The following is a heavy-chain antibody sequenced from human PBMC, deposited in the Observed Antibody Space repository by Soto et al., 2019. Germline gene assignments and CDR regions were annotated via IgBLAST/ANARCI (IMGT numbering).Heavy chain of an antibody. V-gene: IGHV4-59*08. CDR2: IFYSGNT. J-gene: IGHJ4*02. CDR1: GGSLSFNY. CDR3: ARGSYYYDSSGYYHY. Sequence: PSETLSLTCSVSGGSLSFNYCSWIRQGPGKGLEWIGYIFYSGNTNYNPSLKSRVTISVDTSKNHFSLKLSSVTAADTVVYYCARGSYYYDSSGYYHYWGQGTLVTVSS. D-gene: IGHD3-22*01.